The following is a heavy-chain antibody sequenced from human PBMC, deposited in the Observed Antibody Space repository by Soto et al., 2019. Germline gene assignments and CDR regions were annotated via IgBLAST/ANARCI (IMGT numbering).Heavy chain of an antibody. D-gene: IGHD3-10*01. CDR1: GYTFTGYY. J-gene: IGHJ5*02. V-gene: IGHV1-2*02. CDR3: ARVRGVAGLNWFDP. CDR2: INPNSGDT. Sequence: QVPLVQSGAEVKKPGASVKVSCQASGYTFTGYYIHWVRQAPGQGFEWMGWINPNSGDTSYAQKFQGRVTMTRDTSISTAYMELSSLRSDDTAIYYCARVRGVAGLNWFDPWGQGILVTVSS.